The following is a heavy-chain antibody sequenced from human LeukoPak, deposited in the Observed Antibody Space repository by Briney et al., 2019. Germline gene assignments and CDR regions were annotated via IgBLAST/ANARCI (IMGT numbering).Heavy chain of an antibody. CDR2: ISNNGGYT. CDR3: AKQLGYCSDGSCYFPY. J-gene: IGHJ4*02. CDR1: GFTFSSSA. Sequence: GGSLRLSCAASGFTFSSSAMSWVRQPPGKGLGWVSAISNNGGYTYYADSVEGRFTISRDNSKSTLCLQMNSLRAEDTAVYYCAKQLGYCSDGSCYFPYWGQGTLVTVSS. D-gene: IGHD2-15*01. V-gene: IGHV3-23*01.